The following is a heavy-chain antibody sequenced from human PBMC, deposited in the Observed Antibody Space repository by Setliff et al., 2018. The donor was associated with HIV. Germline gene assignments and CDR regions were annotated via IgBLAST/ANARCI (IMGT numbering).Heavy chain of an antibody. CDR3: ARLGYYNFWSGYWTDY. Sequence: PSETLSLTCTVSGGSIRATSYYWGWIRQPPGKGLEWIGSIYYSGSTKYNPSLKSRVTISLDMPKNQFSLKLNSVTAADTATYYCARLGYYNFWSGYWTDYWGHGTLVTVSS. V-gene: IGHV4-39*01. D-gene: IGHD3-3*01. J-gene: IGHJ4*01. CDR2: IYYSGST. CDR1: GGSIRATSYY.